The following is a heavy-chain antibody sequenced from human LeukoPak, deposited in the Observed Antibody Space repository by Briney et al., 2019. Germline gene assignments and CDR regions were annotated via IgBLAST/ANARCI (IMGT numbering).Heavy chain of an antibody. CDR1: GFTFSSYE. Sequence: GGSLRLSCAASGFTFSSYEMNWVRQAPGKGLEWVSYISSSGSTIYYADSVKGRFTISRDNAKNSLYLQMNSLRAEDTAVYYCARAEWSNWYFDLWGRGTLVTVSS. CDR3: ARAEWSNWYFDL. J-gene: IGHJ2*01. CDR2: ISSSGSTI. V-gene: IGHV3-48*03. D-gene: IGHD3-3*01.